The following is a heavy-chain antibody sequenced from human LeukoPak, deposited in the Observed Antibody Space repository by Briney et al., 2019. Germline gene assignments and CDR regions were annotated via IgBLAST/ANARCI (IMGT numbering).Heavy chain of an antibody. V-gene: IGHV1-69*05. CDR1: GGTFSSYA. D-gene: IGHD1-7*01. Sequence: GASVKVSCKASGGTFSSYAISWVRQAPGQGLEWMGGIIPIFGTANYAQKFQGRVTITTDESTSTAYMELSSLRSEDTAVYYCARDNYAGANWFDPWRQGTLVTVSS. J-gene: IGHJ5*02. CDR3: ARDNYAGANWFDP. CDR2: IIPIFGTA.